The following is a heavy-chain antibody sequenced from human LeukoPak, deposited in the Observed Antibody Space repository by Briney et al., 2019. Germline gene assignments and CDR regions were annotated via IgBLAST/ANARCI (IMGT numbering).Heavy chain of an antibody. CDR2: INHSGST. V-gene: IGHV4-34*01. J-gene: IGHJ4*02. D-gene: IGHD6-13*01. Sequence: SETLSLTCAVYGGSFSGYYWSWIRQPPGKGLEWIGEINHSGSTNYNPSLKSRGTISVDTSKNQFSLKLSSVTAADTAVYYCARGGIAAAGYFDYWGQGTLVTVSS. CDR1: GGSFSGYY. CDR3: ARGGIAAAGYFDY.